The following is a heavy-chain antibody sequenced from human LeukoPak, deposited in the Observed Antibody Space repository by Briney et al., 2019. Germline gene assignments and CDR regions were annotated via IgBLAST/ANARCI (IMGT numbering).Heavy chain of an antibody. CDR1: GFTFSSYA. J-gene: IGHJ4*02. V-gene: IGHV3-30-3*01. D-gene: IGHD6-25*01. Sequence: PGGSLRLSCAASGFTFSSYAMHWVRQAPGKGLEWVAVISYDGSNKYYADSVKGRFTISRDNSKNTLYLQMNSLRAEDTAVYYCASANTPGIAAWGHFGYWGQGTLVTVSS. CDR3: ASANTPGIAAWGHFGY. CDR2: ISYDGSNK.